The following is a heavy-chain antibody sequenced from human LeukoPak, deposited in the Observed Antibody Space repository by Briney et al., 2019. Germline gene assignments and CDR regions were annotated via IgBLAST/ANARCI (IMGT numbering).Heavy chain of an antibody. CDR1: GGSISSGSHY. CDR2: IYTSGRT. CDR3: ARVTMVRGVHHFRRIQNNWFDP. D-gene: IGHD3-10*01. Sequence: SETLSLTCTVSGGSISSGSHYWSWIRQPAGKGLEWIGRIYTSGRTDYNPSLKSRVTISVDTSKNQFSLKLSSVTAADTAVYYCARVTMVRGVHHFRRIQNNWFDPWGQGTLVTVSS. J-gene: IGHJ5*02. V-gene: IGHV4-61*02.